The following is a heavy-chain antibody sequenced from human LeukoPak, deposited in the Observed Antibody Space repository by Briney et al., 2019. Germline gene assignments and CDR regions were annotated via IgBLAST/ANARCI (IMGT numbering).Heavy chain of an antibody. Sequence: GASVKLSFNASGYTFTIYGISWVRHAPGQGLEWVGLISAYNGNSNYAQKLQGRVTMTTDTYTSTANMELRSLRSDDTDVYYCARDSKRIAIFGASYWGSHYYYGMDVWGQGTTVTVSS. CDR3: ARDSKRIAIFGASYWGSHYYYGMDV. V-gene: IGHV1-18*01. J-gene: IGHJ6*02. CDR1: GYTFTIYG. CDR2: ISAYNGNS. D-gene: IGHD3-3*01.